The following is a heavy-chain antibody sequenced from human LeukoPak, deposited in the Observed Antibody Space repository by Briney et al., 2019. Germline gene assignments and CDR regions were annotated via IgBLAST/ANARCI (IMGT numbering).Heavy chain of an antibody. V-gene: IGHV3-74*01. CDR3: ARGRPHGNDY. CDR1: GFTFSSHS. D-gene: IGHD4-23*01. CDR2: IASDGNST. Sequence: SRGSLRLSCAASGFTFSSHSMNWVRQAPGKGLVWVSRIASDGNSTTYADSVKGRFSISRDNAKNTLYLQMNSLRVEDTAVYYCARGRPHGNDYWGQGTLVTVSS. J-gene: IGHJ4*02.